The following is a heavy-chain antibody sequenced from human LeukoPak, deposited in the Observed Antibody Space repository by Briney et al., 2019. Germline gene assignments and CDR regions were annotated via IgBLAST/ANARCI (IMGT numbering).Heavy chain of an antibody. CDR3: ATDNPKVRGYGASGFDI. CDR1: GGSITSSGHY. D-gene: IGHD3-22*01. J-gene: IGHJ3*02. V-gene: IGHV4-39*07. CDR2: IYDNGST. Sequence: SETLSLTCTVSGGSITSSGHYWGWIRQPPWKGLEWIGSIYDNGSTYYNPSLKSRLTISVDISKNQFSLRMSSVTAADTAVYYCATDNPKVRGYGASGFDIWGPGTRVTVSS.